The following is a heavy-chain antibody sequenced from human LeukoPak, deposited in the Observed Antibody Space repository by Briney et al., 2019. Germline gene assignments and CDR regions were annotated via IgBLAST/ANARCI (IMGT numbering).Heavy chain of an antibody. CDR3: AKDRDYFDY. J-gene: IGHJ4*02. CDR2: ITRSSDYI. Sequence: GGSLRLSCAASGFTFSDHNMTWVRQAPGKGLEWVSSITRSSDYIYYADSVKGRFTISRDNAKNSLYLQMNSLRAEDTAVYYCAKDRDYFDYWGQGTLVTVSS. CDR1: GFTFSDHN. V-gene: IGHV3-21*04.